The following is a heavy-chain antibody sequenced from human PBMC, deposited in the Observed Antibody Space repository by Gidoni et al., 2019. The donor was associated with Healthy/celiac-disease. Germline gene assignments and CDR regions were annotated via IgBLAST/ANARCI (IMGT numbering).Heavy chain of an antibody. Sequence: QVQLQESGPGLVKPSETLSLICSVSGGSISTYYWSWIRQPPGKGLEWIGYIYYSGSTKYNPSLKSRVTISVDTSKNQFSLKMSSVTAADTAVYYCARGRELLYDVFDIWGQGTMVTVSS. CDR1: GGSISTYY. CDR3: ARGRELLYDVFDI. CDR2: IYYSGST. D-gene: IGHD1-7*01. V-gene: IGHV4-59*08. J-gene: IGHJ3*02.